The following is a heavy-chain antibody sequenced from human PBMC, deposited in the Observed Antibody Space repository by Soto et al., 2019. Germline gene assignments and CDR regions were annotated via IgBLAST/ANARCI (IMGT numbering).Heavy chain of an antibody. J-gene: IGHJ5*01. CDR3: ARGRYCLTGRCFPNWFDS. Sequence: SETLSLTCSVSGDSISNLDYFWAWIRQPPGQALEYIGYIYKSATTYYNPSFESRVAISVDTSKSQFSLNVTSVTAADTAVYFCARGRYCLTGRCFPNWFDSWGQGALVTVPP. CDR2: IYKSATT. D-gene: IGHD7-27*01. CDR1: GDSISNLDYF. V-gene: IGHV4-30-4*01.